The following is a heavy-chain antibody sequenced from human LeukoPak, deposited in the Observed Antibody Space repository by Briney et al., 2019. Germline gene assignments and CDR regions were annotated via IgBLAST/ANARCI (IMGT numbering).Heavy chain of an antibody. V-gene: IGHV4-59*01. J-gene: IGHJ4*02. Sequence: SETLSLTCTVSGGSISSYYWSWIRQAPGKELEWIGYIFYSGSTNYNPSLKSRVTVSVDTSKNQFSLKLSSVTAADTAVYYCASVYCSGGSCYPHFDYWGQGTLVTVSS. D-gene: IGHD2-15*01. CDR2: IFYSGST. CDR1: GGSISSYY. CDR3: ASVYCSGGSCYPHFDY.